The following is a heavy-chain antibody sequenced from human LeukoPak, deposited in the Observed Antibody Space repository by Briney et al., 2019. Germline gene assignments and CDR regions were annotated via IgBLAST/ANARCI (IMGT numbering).Heavy chain of an antibody. V-gene: IGHV4-59*01. Sequence: SETLSLTCTVSGGSISSYYWSWIRQPPGKGLDWIGYIYHSGSTNYNPSLKSRVTISIDPSKNEFSLKVSSVTAADTAVYYCARAPYSNIVDYWGQGTLVTVSS. J-gene: IGHJ4*02. D-gene: IGHD6-13*01. CDR2: IYHSGST. CDR1: GGSISSYY. CDR3: ARAPYSNIVDY.